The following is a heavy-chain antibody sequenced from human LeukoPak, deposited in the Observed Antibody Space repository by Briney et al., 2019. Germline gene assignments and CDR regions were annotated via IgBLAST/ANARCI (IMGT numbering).Heavy chain of an antibody. D-gene: IGHD6-19*01. CDR1: GYTFTSYG. V-gene: IGHV7-4-1*02. CDR3: ARRRVEQWLSDFDY. J-gene: IGHJ4*02. Sequence: ASVKVSCKASGYTFTSYGISWVRQAPGQGLEWMGWINTNTGNPTYAQGFTGRFVFSLDTSVSTAYLQISSLKAEDTAVYYCARRRVEQWLSDFDYWGQGTLVTVSS. CDR2: INTNTGNP.